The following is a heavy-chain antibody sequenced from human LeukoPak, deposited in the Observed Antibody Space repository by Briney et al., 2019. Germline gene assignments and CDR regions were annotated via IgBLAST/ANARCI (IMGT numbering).Heavy chain of an antibody. D-gene: IGHD3-10*01. CDR1: GFTFSSYG. CDR2: IWYDGSNK. V-gene: IGHV3-33*01. Sequence: GSLRLSCAASGFTFSSYGMHWVRQAPGKGLEWVAVIWYDGSNKYYADSVKGRFTISRDNSKNTLYLQMNSLRAEDTAVYYCARDGFGEMGYFDYWGQGTLVTVSS. CDR3: ARDGFGEMGYFDY. J-gene: IGHJ4*02.